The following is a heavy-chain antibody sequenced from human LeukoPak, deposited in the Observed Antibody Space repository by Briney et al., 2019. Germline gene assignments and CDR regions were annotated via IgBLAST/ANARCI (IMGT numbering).Heavy chain of an antibody. CDR1: GYTFTRYA. D-gene: IGHD5-18*01. CDR3: ARRGQLWSHFDY. V-gene: IGHV1-18*01. Sequence: GASVKVSCKASGYTFTRYAIMWVRQAPGQGLEWMGWISTYNGDANYAQQLQGRVTMTTDTSTSTAYMELRSLRSDDTAVYYCARRGQLWSHFDYWGQGTLVTVSS. J-gene: IGHJ4*02. CDR2: ISTYNGDA.